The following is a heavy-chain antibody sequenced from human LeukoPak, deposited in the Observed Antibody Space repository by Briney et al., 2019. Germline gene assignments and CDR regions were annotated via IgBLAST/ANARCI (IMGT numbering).Heavy chain of an antibody. CDR2: TYYSGST. J-gene: IGHJ6*02. V-gene: IGHV4-39*01. Sequence: SETLSLICTVSGGSISSSSYYWGWIRQPPGKGLEWIGSTYYSGSTYYNPSLKSRVTISVDTSKNQFSLKLSSVTAADTAVYYCARLPPRYYYYYYGMDVWAQGTTVTVSS. CDR1: GGSISSSSYY. CDR3: ARLPPRYYYYYYGMDV.